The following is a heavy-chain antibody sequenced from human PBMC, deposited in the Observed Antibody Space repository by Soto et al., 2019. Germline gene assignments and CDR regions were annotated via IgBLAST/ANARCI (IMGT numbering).Heavy chain of an antibody. D-gene: IGHD3-10*01. CDR1: GYTLSNYG. Sequence: QVQLVQSGGEVKRPGASVKVSCKTSGYTLSNYGITWVRQAPGQPLEWLGWISLYSDGTNYAQKFQGRVSMTTDTPPPTAYRKMRGGRPEATPLYSGPRVVPGPGARFGPWGQGTLFTVPS. V-gene: IGHV1-18*01. CDR3: PRVVPGPGARFGP. J-gene: IGHJ5*02. CDR2: ISLYSDGT.